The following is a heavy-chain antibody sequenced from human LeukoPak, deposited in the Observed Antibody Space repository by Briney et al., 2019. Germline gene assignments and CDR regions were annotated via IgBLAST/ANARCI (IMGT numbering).Heavy chain of an antibody. CDR2: IYYSGST. J-gene: IGHJ6*02. Sequence: SETLSLTCTVSGGSISSYYWSWIRQPPGKGLEWIGYIYYSGSTNYNPFLKSRVTISVDTSKNQFSLKLSSVTAADTAVYYCARGGTVRNGMDVWGQGTTVTVSS. CDR3: ARGGTVRNGMDV. V-gene: IGHV4-59*01. CDR1: GGSISSYY. D-gene: IGHD1-26*01.